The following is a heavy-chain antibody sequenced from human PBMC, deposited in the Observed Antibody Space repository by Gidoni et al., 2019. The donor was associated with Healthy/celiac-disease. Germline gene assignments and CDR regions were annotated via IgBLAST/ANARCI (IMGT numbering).Heavy chain of an antibody. V-gene: IGHV3-9*01. D-gene: IGHD2-15*01. CDR2: ISWNSGSI. Sequence: EVQLVESGGGLVQPGRSLRLSCAASGFTFDDYAMHWVRQAPGKGLEWVSGISWNSGSIGYADSVKGRFTISRDNAKNSLYLQMNSLRAEDTALYYCARRHSGGSCCAFDYWGQGTLVTVSS. CDR1: GFTFDDYA. J-gene: IGHJ4*02. CDR3: ARRHSGGSCCAFDY.